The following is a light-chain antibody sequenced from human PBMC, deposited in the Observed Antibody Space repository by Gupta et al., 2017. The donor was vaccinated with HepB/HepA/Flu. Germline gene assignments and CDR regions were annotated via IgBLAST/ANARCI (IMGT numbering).Light chain of an antibody. J-gene: IGKJ4*01. CDR3: QRSYSSPLT. V-gene: IGKV1-39*01. Sequence: DAQMTESPYSLSASVGDRVTITCRASQSITNYLNWYQQKPGKAPKLLIYAASSFQGGVPSRFTGSGSGTDFTLTITSLQPEDSATYYCQRSYSSPLTFGGGTKVEIK. CDR1: QSITNY. CDR2: AAS.